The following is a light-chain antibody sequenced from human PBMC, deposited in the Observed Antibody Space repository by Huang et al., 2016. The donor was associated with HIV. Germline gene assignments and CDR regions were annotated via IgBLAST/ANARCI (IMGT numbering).Light chain of an antibody. V-gene: IGKV1-9*01. J-gene: IGKJ5*01. CDR2: ADS. CDR3: QQLHSYPIT. CDR1: QDIGTS. Sequence: QLTQSPPSLSASVGDTVIISCRASQDIGTSLAWYQQKPGRAPKLLISADSTFHTGAPSRVCGDSAVTDFPRFITGRKPEDFATDYCQQLHSYPITFGQGTRLDI.